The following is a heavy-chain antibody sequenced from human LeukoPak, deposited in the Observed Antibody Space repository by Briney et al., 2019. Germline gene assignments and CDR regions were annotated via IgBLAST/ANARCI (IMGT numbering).Heavy chain of an antibody. V-gene: IGHV5-51*01. CDR2: VYPGDSYI. J-gene: IGHJ4*02. Sequence: GESLKISCKGSGYIFIDWVRQMPGKGLEWVGIVYPGDSYIRYSPSFQGQVIISADKSIGTAYLQWNSLKASDTAMYYCATTLGHCTSTSCSLYYWGQGTLVTVSS. D-gene: IGHD2-2*01. CDR1: GYIF. CDR3: ATTLGHCTSTSCSLYY.